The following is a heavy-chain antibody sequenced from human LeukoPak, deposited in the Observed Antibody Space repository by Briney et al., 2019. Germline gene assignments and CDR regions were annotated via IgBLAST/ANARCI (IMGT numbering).Heavy chain of an antibody. D-gene: IGHD5-18*01. CDR1: GGSVSSYY. CDR2: IYYSGST. Sequence: SETLPLTCTVSGGSVSSYYWSWIRQPPGKGLEWIGYIYYSGSTNYNPSLKSRVTISVDTSKNQFSLKLSSVTAADTAVYYCARTLIQLWSPNYYYYMDVWGKGTTVTVSS. V-gene: IGHV4-59*02. J-gene: IGHJ6*03. CDR3: ARTLIQLWSPNYYYYMDV.